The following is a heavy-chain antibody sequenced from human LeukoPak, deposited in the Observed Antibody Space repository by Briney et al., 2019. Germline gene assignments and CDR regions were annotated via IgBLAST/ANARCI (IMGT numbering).Heavy chain of an antibody. J-gene: IGHJ5*02. CDR3: ARDSGGFDGLVVVPGGSWFDP. Sequence: PSETLSLTCTVSGGSISSSSYYWGWLRQPPGKGLEWIGSIYYSGSTYYNPSLKSRVTISVDTSKNQFSLKLSSVTAADTAVYYCARDSGGFDGLVVVPGGSWFDPWGQGTLVTVSS. D-gene: IGHD2-2*01. CDR2: IYYSGST. V-gene: IGHV4-39*07. CDR1: GGSISSSSYY.